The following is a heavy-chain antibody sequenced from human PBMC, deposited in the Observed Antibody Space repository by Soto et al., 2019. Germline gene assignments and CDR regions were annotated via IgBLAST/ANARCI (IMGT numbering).Heavy chain of an antibody. V-gene: IGHV3-15*01. CDR2: IKSKADGGAT. CDR3: TTQYYYDSSGSFLN. Sequence: EVQLVESGGGLVKPGGSLRLSCAASGFTLTNAWMTWVRQVPGKGLEWVGRIKSKADGGATDYGAPVKGRFIISGDEAKNTLYLQMNSLNTEDTGVYYCTTQYYYDSSGSFLNWGQGTVVTVSS. D-gene: IGHD3-22*01. CDR1: GFTLTNAW. J-gene: IGHJ4*02.